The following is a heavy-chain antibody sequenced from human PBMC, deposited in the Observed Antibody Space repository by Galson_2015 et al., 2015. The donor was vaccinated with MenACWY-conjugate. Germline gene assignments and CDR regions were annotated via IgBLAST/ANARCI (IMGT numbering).Heavy chain of an antibody. CDR2: INVGSGTT. J-gene: IGHJ5*02. Sequence: VKVSCKASGSTFRHYAMLWMRQAPGHRLEYMGWINVGSGTTRSSQRFQDRVTIITDTSANTAYMELSSLTSEDTAVYFCARAHLGYGYDYFDPWGQGTLVTVSS. V-gene: IGHV1-3*01. CDR1: GSTFRHYA. D-gene: IGHD5-18*01. CDR3: ARAHLGYGYDYFDP.